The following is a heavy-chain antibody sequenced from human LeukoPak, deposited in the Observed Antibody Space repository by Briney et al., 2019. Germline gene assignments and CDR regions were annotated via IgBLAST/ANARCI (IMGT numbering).Heavy chain of an antibody. CDR1: GGSISCYY. D-gene: IGHD1-26*01. CDR3: ARHSGNYYPDY. J-gene: IGHJ4*02. CDR2: IYYSGST. V-gene: IGHV4-59*08. Sequence: SETLSLTCTVSGGSISCYYWSWIRQPPGKGLEWIGYIYYSGSTNYNPSLKSRVTISVDTSKNQFSLKLSSVTAADTAVYYCARHSGNYYPDYWGQGTLVTVSS.